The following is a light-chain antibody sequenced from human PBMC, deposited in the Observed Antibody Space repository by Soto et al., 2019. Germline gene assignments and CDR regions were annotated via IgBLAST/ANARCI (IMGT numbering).Light chain of an antibody. V-gene: IGKV3-11*01. J-gene: IGKJ1*01. CDR2: DAS. CDR1: QSVSSY. CDR3: QQGNTWPWT. Sequence: EMVLTQSPATLSLSPGERATLSCRASQSVSSYLAWYQQKPGQAPRLLIYDASNRATGIPARFSGSGSGTDFTLTISRLEPEDFAVYYCQQGNTWPWTFGQGTKVDIK.